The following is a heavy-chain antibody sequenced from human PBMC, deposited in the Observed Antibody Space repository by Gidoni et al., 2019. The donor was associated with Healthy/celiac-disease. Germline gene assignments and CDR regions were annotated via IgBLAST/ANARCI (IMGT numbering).Heavy chain of an antibody. D-gene: IGHD2-21*02. J-gene: IGHJ4*02. V-gene: IGHV3-15*01. Sequence: EVQLVEPGGGLVKPGGSLRLSCAASGFTFSNAWMSWVRQAPGKGLEWVGRIKSKTDGGTTDYAAPVKGRFTISRDDSKNTLYLQMNSLKTEDTAVYYCTTAYCGGDCFLDYWGQGTLVTVSS. CDR2: IKSKTDGGTT. CDR1: GFTFSNAW. CDR3: TTAYCGGDCFLDY.